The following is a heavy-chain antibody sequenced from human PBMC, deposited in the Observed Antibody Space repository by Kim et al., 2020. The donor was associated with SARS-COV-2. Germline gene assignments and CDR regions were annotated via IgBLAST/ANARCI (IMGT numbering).Heavy chain of an antibody. CDR3: AYSTGGSSSSPYF. V-gene: IGHV3-30-3*01. J-gene: IGHJ4*02. D-gene: IGHD6-6*01. CDR1: GFTFSSYA. CDR2: ISYDGSNK. Sequence: GGSLRLSCAASGFTFSSYAMHWVRQAPGKGLEWVAVISYDGSNKYYADSVKGRFTISRDNSKNTLYLQMNSLRAADTAVYYCAYSTGGSSSSPYFWGQGTLVTVSS.